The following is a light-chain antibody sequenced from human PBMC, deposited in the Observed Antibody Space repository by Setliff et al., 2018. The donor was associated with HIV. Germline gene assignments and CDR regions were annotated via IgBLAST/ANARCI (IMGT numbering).Light chain of an antibody. Sequence: QSALTQPASVSGSPGQSITISCTGTSNDIGAYNRVSWFQQLPGKVPKLMIYDVTHRPSGTSSRFSGSQSGNTASLTISGLQAEDEADYYCSSITTGGASDGFGTGTKVTVL. V-gene: IGLV2-14*03. CDR3: SSITTGGASDG. CDR1: SNDIGAYNR. J-gene: IGLJ1*01. CDR2: DVT.